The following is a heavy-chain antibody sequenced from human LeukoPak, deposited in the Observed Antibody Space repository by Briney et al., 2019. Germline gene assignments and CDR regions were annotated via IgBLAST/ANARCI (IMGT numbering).Heavy chain of an antibody. J-gene: IGHJ5*02. D-gene: IGHD6-13*01. CDR3: ARGIAAAGTSDP. CDR2: MNPNSGNT. CDR1: GYTFTSYD. Sequence: ASAKVSCKASGYTFTSYDINWVRQATGQGLEWMGWMNPNSGNTGYAQKFQGRVTMTRNTSISTAYMELSSLRSEDTAVYYCARGIAAAGTSDPWGQGTLVTVSS. V-gene: IGHV1-8*01.